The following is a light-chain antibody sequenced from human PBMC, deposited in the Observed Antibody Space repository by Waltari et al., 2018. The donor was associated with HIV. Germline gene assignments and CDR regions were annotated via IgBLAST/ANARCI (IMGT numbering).Light chain of an antibody. V-gene: IGKV1-5*03. CDR1: QTINNW. J-gene: IGKJ2*01. Sequence: DIQMTQSPSTLPASVADRVTITCLASQTINNWLTWYQQKPGKPPKRLIYKASTLDSGVPSRLSGDGSGTEITLTISSLQPDDLATYYCQHYDTYSPYTFGQGTRLEIK. CDR2: KAS. CDR3: QHYDTYSPYT.